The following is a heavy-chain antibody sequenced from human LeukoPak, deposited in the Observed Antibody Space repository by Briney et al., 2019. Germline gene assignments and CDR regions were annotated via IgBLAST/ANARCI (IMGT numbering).Heavy chain of an antibody. Sequence: SETLSLTCTVSGGSISSYYWSWNRQPPGKGLEWIGYIYYSGSTNYNPSLKSRVTISVDTSKNQFSLKLSSVTAADTAVYYCARAESTYYYDSSGYSPDNWFDPWGQGTLVTVSS. CDR3: ARAESTYYYDSSGYSPDNWFDP. CDR2: IYYSGST. J-gene: IGHJ5*02. V-gene: IGHV4-59*01. D-gene: IGHD3-22*01. CDR1: GGSISSYY.